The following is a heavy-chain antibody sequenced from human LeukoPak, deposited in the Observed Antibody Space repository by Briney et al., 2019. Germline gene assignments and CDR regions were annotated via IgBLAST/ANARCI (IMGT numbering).Heavy chain of an antibody. CDR2: IRSKAYGGTT. CDR3: GRFLEWLPYYMDV. Sequence: GGSLRLSCTASGFTFGDYAMSWFRQAPGKGLEWVGFIRSKAYGGTTEYAASVKGRFTISRDDSKSIAYLQMNSLKTDDTAVYYVGRFLEWLPYYMDVWGKGTTVTVSS. V-gene: IGHV3-49*03. D-gene: IGHD3-3*01. J-gene: IGHJ6*03. CDR1: GFTFGDYA.